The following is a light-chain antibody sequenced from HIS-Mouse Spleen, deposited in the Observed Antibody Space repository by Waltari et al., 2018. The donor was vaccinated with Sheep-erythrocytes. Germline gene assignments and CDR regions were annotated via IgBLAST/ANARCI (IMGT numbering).Light chain of an antibody. Sequence: DIQMTQSPSSVSASVGDRVTITCRASQGISSWLAWYKQKPGKAPKPLIYAASSLQSGVPSRFSGSGSGTDFTLTISRLQPEDFATYYCQQANSFPITFGQGTRLEIK. CDR1: QGISSW. V-gene: IGKV1-12*01. CDR2: AAS. CDR3: QQANSFPIT. J-gene: IGKJ5*01.